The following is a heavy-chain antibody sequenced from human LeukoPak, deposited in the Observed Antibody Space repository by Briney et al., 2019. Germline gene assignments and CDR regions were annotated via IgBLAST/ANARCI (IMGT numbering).Heavy chain of an antibody. CDR2: IRGSGGTT. D-gene: IGHD2-21*02. CDR3: AKGTYCGGDCYSLFDY. Sequence: GGSLRLSCAASGFIFSNYAMTCVRQAPGKGREWVSGIRGSGGTTKYADSVKGRFTISRDNSKNTLFLQMNSLRAEDTAVYYCAKGTYCGGDCYSLFDYWGQGTLVTVSS. CDR1: GFIFSNYA. V-gene: IGHV3-23*01. J-gene: IGHJ4*02.